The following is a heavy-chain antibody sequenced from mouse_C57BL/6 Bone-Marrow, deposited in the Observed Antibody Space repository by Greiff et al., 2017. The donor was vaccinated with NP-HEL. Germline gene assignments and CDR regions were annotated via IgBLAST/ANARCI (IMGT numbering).Heavy chain of an antibody. Sequence: QVQLQQSGAELVRPGTSVKVSCKASGYTFTNYLIEWVKQRPGQGLEWIGVINPGSGGPNYNEKFKGTATLTADKSSSTAYMQLSSLTSEDSAVYVCARSGDYYGSFHWYFDVWGTGTTVTVSS. CDR1: GYTFTNYL. CDR3: ARSGDYYGSFHWYFDV. J-gene: IGHJ1*03. V-gene: IGHV1-54*01. D-gene: IGHD1-1*01. CDR2: INPGSGGP.